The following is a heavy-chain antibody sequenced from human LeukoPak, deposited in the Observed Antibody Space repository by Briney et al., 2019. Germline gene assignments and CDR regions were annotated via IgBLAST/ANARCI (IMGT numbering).Heavy chain of an antibody. Sequence: LRLSCAASGFTFSSYWMNWIRQPPGKGLEWLGSVYDSWNNYYNPSLESRITMSVDTSKNQYSLELSSVIAADTAVYYCASYFVGNGGRGYWGQGALVTVSS. J-gene: IGHJ4*02. V-gene: IGHV4-30-4*08. CDR3: ASYFVGNGGRGY. CDR2: VYDSWNN. D-gene: IGHD3-10*02. CDR1: GFTFSSYW.